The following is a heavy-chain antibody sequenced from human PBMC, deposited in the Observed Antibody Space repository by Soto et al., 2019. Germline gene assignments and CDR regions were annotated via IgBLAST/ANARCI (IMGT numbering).Heavy chain of an antibody. CDR2: MNPNSGNT. V-gene: IGHV1-8*01. D-gene: IGHD6-19*01. CDR1: GYTFTSYD. J-gene: IGHJ6*02. CDR3: ARGWLVHYYYGMDV. Sequence: ASVNVSCKASGYTFTSYDINWVRQATGQGLEWMGWMNPNSGNTGYAQKFQGRVTMTRNTSISTAYMELSSLRSEDTAVYYCARGWLVHYYYGMDVWGQGTTVTVSS.